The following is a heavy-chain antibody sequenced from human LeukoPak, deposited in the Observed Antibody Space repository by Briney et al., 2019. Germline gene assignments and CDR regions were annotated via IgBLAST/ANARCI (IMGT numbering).Heavy chain of an antibody. D-gene: IGHD3-10*01. V-gene: IGHV3-53*04. CDR2: IYSSSIT. CDR3: ARGRGAANDAFDI. CDR1: GFTVSSDY. J-gene: IGHJ3*02. Sequence: GGSLRLSCAASGFTVSSDYMSWVRQDPGKGLEWVSVIYSSSITSYADSVKGRFTISRHNSKNTLYLQMNSLRADDTAVYYCARGRGAANDAFDIWGQGTMVTVSS.